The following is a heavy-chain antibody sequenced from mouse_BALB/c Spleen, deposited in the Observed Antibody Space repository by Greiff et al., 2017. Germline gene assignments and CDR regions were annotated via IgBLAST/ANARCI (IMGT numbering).Heavy chain of an antibody. Sequence: EVKLLESGPSLVKPSQTLSLTCSVTGDSITSGYWNWIRKFPGNKLEYMGYISYSGSTYYNPSLKSRISITRDTSKNQYYLQLNSVTTEDTATYYCAREPSITTVVSYYAMDYWGQGTSVTVSS. D-gene: IGHD1-1*01. V-gene: IGHV3-8*02. CDR1: GDSITSGY. CDR2: ISYSGST. J-gene: IGHJ4*01. CDR3: AREPSITTVVSYYAMDY.